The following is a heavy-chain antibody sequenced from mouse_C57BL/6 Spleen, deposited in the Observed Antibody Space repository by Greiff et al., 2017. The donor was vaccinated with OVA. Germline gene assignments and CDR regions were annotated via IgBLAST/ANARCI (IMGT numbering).Heavy chain of an antibody. CDR3: ARGGSKPLFAY. CDR1: GFTFSDYG. J-gene: IGHJ3*01. CDR2: ISSGSSTI. Sequence: EVQGVESGGGLVKPGGSLKLSCAASGFTFSDYGMHWVRQAPEKGLEWVAYISSGSSTIYYADTVKGRFTISRDNAKNTLFLQMTSLGSEDTAIDYCARGGSKPLFAYWGQGTLVTVSA. D-gene: IGHD2-5*01. V-gene: IGHV5-17*01.